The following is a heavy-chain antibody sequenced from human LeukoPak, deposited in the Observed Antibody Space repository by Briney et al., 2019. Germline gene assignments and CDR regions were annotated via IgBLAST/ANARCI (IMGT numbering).Heavy chain of an antibody. CDR1: GFTFSSHW. D-gene: IGHD5-12*01. Sequence: SGGSLRLSCAASGFTFSSHWMTWVRQAPGKGLEWVANIRQDGGEKYYADSVKGRSTISRDNAENSVYLQMNSLRAEDTAVYFCARDYEHSGYDYLPLYWGQGTLVTVSS. CDR3: ARDYEHSGYDYLPLY. V-gene: IGHV3-7*01. J-gene: IGHJ4*02. CDR2: IRQDGGEK.